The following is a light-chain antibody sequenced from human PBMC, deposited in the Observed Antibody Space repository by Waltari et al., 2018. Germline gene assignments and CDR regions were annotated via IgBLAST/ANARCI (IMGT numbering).Light chain of an antibody. CDR2: TTT. J-gene: IGKJ3*01. CDR3: QQSYSVPFT. CDR1: QTISSD. V-gene: IGKV1-39*01. Sequence: DIHMTQSPSSLSASVGDRVPITCRASQTISSDLNWYQQKPGRAPRLLIYTTTNLQSGVPSRFSGGGSGTEFTLTINNLQPEDFATYHCQQSYSVPFTFGPGTKVDFK.